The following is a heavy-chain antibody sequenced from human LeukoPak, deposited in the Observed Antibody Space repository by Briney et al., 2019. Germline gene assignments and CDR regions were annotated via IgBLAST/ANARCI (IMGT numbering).Heavy chain of an antibody. Sequence: GGSLRLSCAASGFTFSSHLMTWVRQAPGTGLEWVANIRGDGNDLYYADSVKDRFTISRDNLKNSVFLQMNSLRVEDTAVYYCAREDAVSSPGFDSWGQGTLVTVSS. CDR1: GFTFSSHL. CDR2: IRGDGNDL. V-gene: IGHV3-7*01. CDR3: AREDAVSSPGFDS. D-gene: IGHD2-8*01. J-gene: IGHJ5*01.